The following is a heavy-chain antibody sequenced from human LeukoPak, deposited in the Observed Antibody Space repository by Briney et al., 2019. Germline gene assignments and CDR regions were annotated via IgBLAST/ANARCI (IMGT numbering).Heavy chain of an antibody. CDR2: IYTSGST. D-gene: IGHD6-6*01. J-gene: IGHJ6*03. V-gene: IGHV4-4*07. CDR3: ARDGWSSIAARLYYYYYMDV. Sequence: SETLSLTCTVSGGSISNYYWSWIRQPAGKGLEWIGRIYTSGSTNYNPSLKSRVTMSVDTSKNQFSLKLSSVTAADTAVYYCARDGWSSIAARLYYYYYMDVWGKGTTVTVSS. CDR1: GGSISNYY.